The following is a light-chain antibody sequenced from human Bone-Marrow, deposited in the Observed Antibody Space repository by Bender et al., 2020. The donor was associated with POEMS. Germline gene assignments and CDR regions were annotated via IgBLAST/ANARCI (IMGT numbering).Light chain of an antibody. CDR2: DVS. CDR1: SSDVGAYDY. V-gene: IGLV2-14*01. J-gene: IGLJ2*01. CDR3: SSYTTTTTLVV. Sequence: QSALTQPASVSGSPGQSITISCTGSSSDVGAYDYVSWYQQHPGKAPKLMIYDVSVRPSGLSNRFSASKSGNTASLTISGLQTEDEAEYFCSSYTTTTTLVVFGGGTKLTVL.